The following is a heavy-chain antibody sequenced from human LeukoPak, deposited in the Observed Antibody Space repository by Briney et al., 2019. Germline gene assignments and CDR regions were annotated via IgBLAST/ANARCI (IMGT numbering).Heavy chain of an antibody. CDR2: IIPILGIA. Sequence: SVKVSCKASGGTFSSYAISWVRQAPGQGLEWMGRIIPILGIANYAQKFQGRVTITADKSTSTAYMELSSLRSEDTAVYYCARGTITMVRGVKGSYYYGMDVWGQGTTVTVSS. CDR3: ARGTITMVRGVKGSYYYGMDV. J-gene: IGHJ6*02. CDR1: GGTFSSYA. V-gene: IGHV1-69*04. D-gene: IGHD3-10*01.